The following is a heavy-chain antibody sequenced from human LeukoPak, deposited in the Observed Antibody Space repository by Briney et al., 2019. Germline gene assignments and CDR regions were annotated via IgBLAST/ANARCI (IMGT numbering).Heavy chain of an antibody. CDR1: GYTFTTYH. V-gene: IGHV1-46*01. D-gene: IGHD2-15*01. Sequence: GASVKVSCKASGYTFTTYHMHWVRQAPGQGLEWVGMIDTSDGNTNYAQKFLDRVTMTRDTSTSTVYMELSGLRSYDTAVYYCATERSGGTWFDPWGREPWSPSPQ. J-gene: IGHJ5*02. CDR3: ATERSGGTWFDP. CDR2: IDTSDGNT.